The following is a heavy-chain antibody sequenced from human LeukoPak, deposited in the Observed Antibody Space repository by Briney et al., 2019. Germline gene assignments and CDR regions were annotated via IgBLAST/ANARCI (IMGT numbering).Heavy chain of an antibody. J-gene: IGHJ4*02. CDR1: GYTFTSYD. CDR3: ARSATRRAATPVY. CDR2: MNPNSGNT. V-gene: IGHV1-8*03. Sequence: GASVKVSCKASGYTFTSYDINWVRQATGQGLEWMGWMNPNSGNTGYAQKFQGRVTITRNTSISTAYMELSSLRSEDTAVYYCARSATRRAATPVYWGQGTLVTVSS. D-gene: IGHD2-15*01.